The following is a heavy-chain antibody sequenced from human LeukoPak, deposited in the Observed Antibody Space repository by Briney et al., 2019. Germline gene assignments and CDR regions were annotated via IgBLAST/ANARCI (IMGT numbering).Heavy chain of an antibody. CDR2: ISTSSSYI. D-gene: IGHD5-24*01. J-gene: IGHJ6*03. Sequence: GGSLRLSCAASGFTFSTYYTNWVRQAPGKGLEWVSSISTSSSYIYYADSVKGRFTISRDNAKNSLYLQMSSLRAEDTALYYCARDPGREIYPYYYYYYMDVWGKGTTVTISS. CDR1: GFTFSTYY. CDR3: ARDPGREIYPYYYYYYMDV. V-gene: IGHV3-21*01.